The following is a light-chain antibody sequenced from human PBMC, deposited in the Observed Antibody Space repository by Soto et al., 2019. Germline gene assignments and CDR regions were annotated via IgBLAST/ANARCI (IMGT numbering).Light chain of an antibody. V-gene: IGKV1-9*01. CDR3: QQLSSYPYT. Sequence: IELTQSPSSLSASVGDRATITCRASQGISRYLAWYQQKPGKAPKLLIYAASTLQSGVPSRFSGSRSGTDFHLTISSLQHADFATYYCQQLSSYPYTFGRGTKLEIK. J-gene: IGKJ2*01. CDR1: QGISRY. CDR2: AAS.